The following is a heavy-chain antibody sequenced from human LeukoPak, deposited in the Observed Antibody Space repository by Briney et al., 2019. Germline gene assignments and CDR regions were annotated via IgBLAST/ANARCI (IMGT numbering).Heavy chain of an antibody. D-gene: IGHD5-12*01. CDR2: INPSGGSA. CDR3: ARASVGWLRLGAGFDY. V-gene: IGHV1-46*01. CDR1: GYTFTSYY. Sequence: ASVKVSCKASGYTFTSYYMHWVRQAPGQGLEWMGIINPSGGSASYAQKFQGRVTMTRDTSTSTVYMELSSLRSEDTAVYYCARASVGWLRLGAGFDYWGQGTLVTVSS. J-gene: IGHJ4*02.